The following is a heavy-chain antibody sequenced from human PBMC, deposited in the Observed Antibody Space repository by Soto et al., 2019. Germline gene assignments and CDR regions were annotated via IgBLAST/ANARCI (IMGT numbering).Heavy chain of an antibody. CDR1: GFTFSSYS. V-gene: IGHV3-21*01. J-gene: IGHJ6*02. D-gene: IGHD3-10*01. CDR3: ARGLLWFGETRGMDV. Sequence: EVQLVESGGGLVKPGGSLRLSCAASGFTFSSYSMNWVRQAPGKGLEWVSSISSSSSHIYYADSVKGRFTISRDNAKNSLYLQMNSLRAEDTAVYYCARGLLWFGETRGMDVWGQGTTVTVSS. CDR2: ISSSSSHI.